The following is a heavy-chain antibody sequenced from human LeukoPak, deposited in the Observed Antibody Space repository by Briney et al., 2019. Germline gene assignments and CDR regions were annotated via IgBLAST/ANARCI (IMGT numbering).Heavy chain of an antibody. CDR2: VDIDAHT. Sequence: SEPLSLTCAVYGGSFSGYYWSWVRQPPGKGLEWIGEVDIDAHTSSNPSLKSRVTISADSSKNQFTLTLRSLTAADTAVYYCVRQIGACAFDSWGQGTSGTVSS. J-gene: IGHJ3*01. D-gene: IGHD3-3*01. CDR1: GGSFSGYY. CDR3: VRQIGACAFDS. V-gene: IGHV4-34*01.